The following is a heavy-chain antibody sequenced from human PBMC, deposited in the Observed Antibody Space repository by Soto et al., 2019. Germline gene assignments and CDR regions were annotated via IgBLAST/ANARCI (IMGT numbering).Heavy chain of an antibody. CDR2: IVVGSGNT. V-gene: IGHV1-58*01. CDR1: GFTFTSSA. D-gene: IGHD6-13*01. Sequence: QMQLVQSGPEVKKPGTSVKVSCKASGFTFTSSAVQWVRQARGQRLEWIGWIVVGSGNTNYAQKFQERVTITRDMSTSTAYMELSSLRSEDTAVYYCAALKESGIAAAGTKDYYGMDVWGQGTTVTVSS. CDR3: AALKESGIAAAGTKDYYGMDV. J-gene: IGHJ6*02.